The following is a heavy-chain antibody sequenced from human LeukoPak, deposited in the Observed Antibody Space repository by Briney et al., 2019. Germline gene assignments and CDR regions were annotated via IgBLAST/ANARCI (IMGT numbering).Heavy chain of an antibody. CDR3: ARHFRQVAEVDY. V-gene: IGHV4-39*01. D-gene: IGHD5-12*01. J-gene: IGHJ4*02. CDR1: GGSLSTIDYY. CDR2: IYYYSGKK. Sequence: SETLSLTCTVSGGSLSTIDYYWGWIRQPPGKGMEWIGTIYYYSGKKYYSPSLRSRVTISTDTSKNQISLNLSSVTAADTGVYYCARHFRQVAEVDYWGQGTLVTVSS.